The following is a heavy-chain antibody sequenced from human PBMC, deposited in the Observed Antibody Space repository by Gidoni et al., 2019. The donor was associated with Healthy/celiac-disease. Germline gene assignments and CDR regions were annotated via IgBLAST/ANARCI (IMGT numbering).Heavy chain of an antibody. CDR1: GGSISSSNW. Sequence: QVQLQESGPGLVKPSGTLSLTRAVSGGSISSSNWWSWVHQPQGKGLEWIGAIAHSVSTNYTPTLMMRVPISVDKSKIQFSLNLSSVTAADTAVYYCARRYYYDSSGYYGVAYYGMDVWGQGPTVTVSS. CDR3: ARRYYYDSSGYYGVAYYGMDV. D-gene: IGHD3-22*01. CDR2: IAHSVST. J-gene: IGHJ6*02. V-gene: IGHV4-4*02.